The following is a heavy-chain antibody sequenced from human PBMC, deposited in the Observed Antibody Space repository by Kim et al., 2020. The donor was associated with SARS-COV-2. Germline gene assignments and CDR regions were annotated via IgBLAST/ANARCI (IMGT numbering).Heavy chain of an antibody. V-gene: IGHV4-39*01. J-gene: IGHJ4*02. CDR1: GGSISSTNSY. D-gene: IGHD6-13*01. CDR2: IFYRGRT. Sequence: SETLSLTCTVSGGSISSTNSYWGWIRQPPGKGLEWIGTIFYRGRTYYNPSLKSRVTISVDTSKNQFSLKLNSVTAADTAAYYCARLNRAWGSSCDYWGQGTLVTVSS. CDR3: ARLNRAWGSSCDY.